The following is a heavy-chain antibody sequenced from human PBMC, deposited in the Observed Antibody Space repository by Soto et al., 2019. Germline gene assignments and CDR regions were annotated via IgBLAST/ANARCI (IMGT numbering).Heavy chain of an antibody. D-gene: IGHD2-21*01. V-gene: IGHV4-4*02. CDR3: ARDKQGFPDY. CDR2: IFHSGSP. Sequence: SQTPSKTYPLSRGFTSSHNWWSWDLQAPGKGLEWIGEIFHSGSPNYNPSLKSRVTISVDKSKNQFSLKLSSVTAADTAVYYCARDKQGFPDYWGQGTLVTVSS. CDR1: RGFTSSHNW. J-gene: IGHJ4*02.